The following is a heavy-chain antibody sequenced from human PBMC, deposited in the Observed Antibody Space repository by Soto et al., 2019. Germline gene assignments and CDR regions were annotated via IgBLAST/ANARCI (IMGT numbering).Heavy chain of an antibody. V-gene: IGHV1-18*04. CDR2: ISAYNGNT. J-gene: IGHJ4*02. Sequence: ASVKVYCKASGYTFTSYGISWVRQAPGQGLEWMGWISAYNGNTNYAQKLQGRVTMTTDTSTSTAYMELRSPRSDDTAVYYCAKDRASSWEGPSWGQGTLVTVSS. D-gene: IGHD6-13*01. CDR3: AKDRASSWEGPS. CDR1: GYTFTSYG.